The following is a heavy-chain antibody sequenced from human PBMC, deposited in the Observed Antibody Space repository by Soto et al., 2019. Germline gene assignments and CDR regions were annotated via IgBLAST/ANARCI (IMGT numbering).Heavy chain of an antibody. J-gene: IGHJ3*02. CDR1: GFTFSSYA. CDR3: AKALSYYDSSGFDDAFDI. Sequence: GGSLRLSCAASGFTFSSYAMSWVRQAPGKGLEWVSAISGSGGSTYYADSVKGRFTISRDNSKNTLYLQMNSLRAEDTAVYYCAKALSYYDSSGFDDAFDIWGQGTMVTVSS. D-gene: IGHD3-22*01. V-gene: IGHV3-23*01. CDR2: ISGSGGST.